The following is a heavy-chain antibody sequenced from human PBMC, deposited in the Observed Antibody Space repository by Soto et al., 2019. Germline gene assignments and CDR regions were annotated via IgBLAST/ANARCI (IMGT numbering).Heavy chain of an antibody. J-gene: IGHJ4*02. V-gene: IGHV3-53*04. CDR2: IYSGGST. CDR1: GFTVSSNY. Sequence: GGSLRLSCAASGFTVSSNYMSWVRQAPGKGLEWVSVIYSGGSTYYADSVKGRFTISRRNSKNTLYLQMNSLRAEDTAVYYCARGVNWGRFDYWGQGTLVTVSS. D-gene: IGHD7-27*01. CDR3: ARGVNWGRFDY.